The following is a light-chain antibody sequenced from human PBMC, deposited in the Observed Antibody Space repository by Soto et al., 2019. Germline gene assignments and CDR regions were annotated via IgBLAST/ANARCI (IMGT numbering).Light chain of an antibody. CDR2: GSD. V-gene: IGLV1-44*01. CDR1: TSNIGTYT. J-gene: IGLJ2*01. Sequence: QSVLSQPPSTSGTPGQRVTISCSGGTSNIGTYTVSWYQQFPETAPRLLIYGSDRRPSGVPDRFSGSKSGTSASLSIGGLHSEDEAHYYCAAWDDSLGGPTFGGGTKLTVL. CDR3: AAWDDSLGGPT.